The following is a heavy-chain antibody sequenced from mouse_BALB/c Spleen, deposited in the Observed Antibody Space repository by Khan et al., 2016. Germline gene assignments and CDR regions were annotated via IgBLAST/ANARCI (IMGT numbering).Heavy chain of an antibody. J-gene: IGHJ3*01. D-gene: IGHD2-4*01. Sequence: VQLQQSGAEPVKPGASVKLSCTASGFNIKDTYMHWVKQRPEQGLEWIGRIDPANGNTKYDPKFQGKATITADTSSNTAYLQLSSLTSEDTAVYYCARRDYDYDAWFAYWGQGTLVTVSA. CDR1: GFNIKDTY. V-gene: IGHV14-3*02. CDR2: IDPANGNT. CDR3: ARRDYDYDAWFAY.